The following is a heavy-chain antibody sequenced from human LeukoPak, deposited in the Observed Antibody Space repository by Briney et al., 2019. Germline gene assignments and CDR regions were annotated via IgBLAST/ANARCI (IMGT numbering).Heavy chain of an antibody. CDR2: ISSSGSTI. CDR3: ARDYGSGSYSFRWFDP. D-gene: IGHD3-10*01. V-gene: IGHV3-48*03. Sequence: GGSLRLSCAASGFTFSSYGMNWVRQAPGKGLEWASYISSSGSTIYYADSVNLRFPIFRHNANHSLYLQMNSLRAEDTAFYYCARDYGSGSYSFRWFDPWGQGTLVTVSS. CDR1: GFTFSSYG. J-gene: IGHJ5*02.